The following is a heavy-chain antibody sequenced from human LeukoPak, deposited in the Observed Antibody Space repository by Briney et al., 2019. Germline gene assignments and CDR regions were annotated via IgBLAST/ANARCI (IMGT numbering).Heavy chain of an antibody. CDR2: ISDIGSN. CDR3: AGHHPRNTVDF. V-gene: IGHV4-59*08. Sequence: SETLSLTCTVSGGSISSYYWSWIRQPPGKGLEWTAYISDIGSNNYNPSLKSRVTISLDTSKNQFSLKLSSVTAADTAVYYCAGHHPRNTVDFWGQGTLVTVSS. CDR1: GGSISSYY. J-gene: IGHJ4*02. D-gene: IGHD2/OR15-2a*01.